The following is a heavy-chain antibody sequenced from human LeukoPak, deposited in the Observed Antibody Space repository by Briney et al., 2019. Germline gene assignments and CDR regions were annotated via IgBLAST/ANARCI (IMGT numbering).Heavy chain of an antibody. Sequence: GASVKVSCKASGYTFTGYFMFWLRQAPGQGLEWMAWINPNTGDTRYLQKFQGRVTVTRDTSISTVYMELNNLRFDDTAVYYCARGRSISNVNDPPVDYWGQGTLVSVSS. D-gene: IGHD2/OR15-2a*01. CDR1: GYTFTGYF. CDR3: ARGRSISNVNDPPVDY. V-gene: IGHV1-2*02. CDR2: INPNTGDT. J-gene: IGHJ4*02.